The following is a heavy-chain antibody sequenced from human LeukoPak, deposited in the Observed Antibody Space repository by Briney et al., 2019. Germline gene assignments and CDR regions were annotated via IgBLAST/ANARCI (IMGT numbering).Heavy chain of an antibody. V-gene: IGHV1-46*01. J-gene: IGHJ4*02. CDR3: AREAPRTLYFDY. D-gene: IGHD3-16*01. CDR2: IYPHSDTT. Sequence: ASVKVSCKTSGYTFTSYYVHWVRQAPGQGLEYMGVIYPHSDTTSYAQKFQGRVTMTRDTSTSTVYMELSSLRSEDTAVFFCAREAPRTLYFDYWGQGTLVTVSS. CDR1: GYTFTSYY.